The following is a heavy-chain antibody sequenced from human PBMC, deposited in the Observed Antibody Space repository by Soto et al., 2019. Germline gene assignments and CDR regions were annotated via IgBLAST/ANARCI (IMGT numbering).Heavy chain of an antibody. CDR1: GFTFSSYS. D-gene: IGHD3-22*01. Sequence: PGGSLRLSCAASGFTFSSYSMNWVCQAPGKGLEWVSSISSSSSYIYYADSVKGRFTISRDNAKNSLYLQMNSLRAEDTAVYYCARDQDYYDSSGYYLRVDAFDIWGQGTMVTVSS. V-gene: IGHV3-21*01. J-gene: IGHJ3*02. CDR2: ISSSSSYI. CDR3: ARDQDYYDSSGYYLRVDAFDI.